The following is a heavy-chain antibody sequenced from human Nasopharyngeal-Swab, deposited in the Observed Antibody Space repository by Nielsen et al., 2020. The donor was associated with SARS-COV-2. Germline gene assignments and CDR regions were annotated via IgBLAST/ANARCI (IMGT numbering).Heavy chain of an antibody. Sequence: SETLSLTCAISGDSVSSNSAAWNWIRQSPSRGLEWLGRTYYRSKWYNDYAVSVKSRITINPDTSKNQFSLQLNSVTPEDTAVYYCARGIAAAGTRFHYYYYYYMDVWGKGTTVTVSS. D-gene: IGHD6-13*01. V-gene: IGHV6-1*01. CDR3: ARGIAAAGTRFHYYYYYYMDV. CDR2: TYYRSKWYN. CDR1: GDSVSSNSAA. J-gene: IGHJ6*03.